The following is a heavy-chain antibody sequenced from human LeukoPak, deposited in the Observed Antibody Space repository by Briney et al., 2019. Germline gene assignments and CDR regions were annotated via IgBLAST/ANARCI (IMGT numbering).Heavy chain of an antibody. CDR2: ISYDGSNK. V-gene: IGHV3-30*18. CDR3: AKVGGGNCGGDCYSEPFDY. Sequence: GWALRLSCAACGFTFSSYGMHWVRQAPGKGLEGVAVISYDGSNKYYADSVKGRFTISRDNSKNTLYLQMNSLRAEDTAVYYCAKVGGGNCGGDCYSEPFDYWGQGTLVTVSS. J-gene: IGHJ4*02. D-gene: IGHD2-21*02. CDR1: GFTFSSYG.